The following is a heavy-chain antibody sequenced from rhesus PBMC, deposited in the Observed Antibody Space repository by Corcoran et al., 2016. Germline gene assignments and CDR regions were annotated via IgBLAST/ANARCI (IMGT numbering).Heavy chain of an antibody. CDR3: ARGLSSGWPFDY. V-gene: IGHV1-198*02. CDR1: GFTFGSYA. J-gene: IGHJ4*01. CDR2: NIPLFGIT. Sequence: QVQLVQSGAEVKKPGASVMVSCKASGFTFGSYAISWVRQAPGQGLEWVGVNIPLFGITNYAEKFKGIATVTADTSPNTAYMELSSLRSEDTAVYYCARGLSSGWPFDYWGQGVLVTVSS. D-gene: IGHD6-31*01.